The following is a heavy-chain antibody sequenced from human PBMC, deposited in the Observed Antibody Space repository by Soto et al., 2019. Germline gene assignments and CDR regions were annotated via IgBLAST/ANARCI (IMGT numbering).Heavy chain of an antibody. CDR1: GGTFSSYA. Sequence: GASVKVSCKASGGTFSSYAISWVRQAPGQGLEWMGGIIPIFGTANYAQKFQGRVTITADESTSTAYMELSSLRSEDTAVYYCARKRTTGTTGYYYGMDVWGQGTTVTVSS. V-gene: IGHV1-69*13. J-gene: IGHJ6*02. CDR3: ARKRTTGTTGYYYGMDV. D-gene: IGHD1-1*01. CDR2: IIPIFGTA.